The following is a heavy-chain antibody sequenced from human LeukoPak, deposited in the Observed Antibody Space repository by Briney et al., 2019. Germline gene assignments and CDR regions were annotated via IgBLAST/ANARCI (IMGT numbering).Heavy chain of an antibody. CDR3: ARDLRYYDILTGYMFDY. J-gene: IGHJ4*02. V-gene: IGHV3-74*01. CDR2: INTDGSST. Sequence: GGSLRLSCAASGFTLSNYDMNWVRQAPGKGLVWVSRINTDGSSTSYADSVKGRFTISRDNAKNTLYLQMNSLRAEDTAVYYCARDLRYYDILTGYMFDYWGQGTLVTVSS. CDR1: GFTLSNYD. D-gene: IGHD3-9*01.